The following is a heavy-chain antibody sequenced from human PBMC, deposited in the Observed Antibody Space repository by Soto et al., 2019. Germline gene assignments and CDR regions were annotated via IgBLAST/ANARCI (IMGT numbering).Heavy chain of an antibody. CDR2: TYYRSKWYN. CDR1: GDSVSSNSAA. Sequence: SQTLSLTCAISGDSVSSNSAAWNWIRQSPSRGLEWLGRTYYRSKWYNDYAVSVKSRITINPDTSKNQFSLQLNSVTPEDTAVYYCARGAVVLLYFDWLPTSYYYYYGMDVWGQGTTVTVSS. CDR3: ARGAVVLLYFDWLPTSYYYYYGMDV. V-gene: IGHV6-1*01. D-gene: IGHD3-9*01. J-gene: IGHJ6*02.